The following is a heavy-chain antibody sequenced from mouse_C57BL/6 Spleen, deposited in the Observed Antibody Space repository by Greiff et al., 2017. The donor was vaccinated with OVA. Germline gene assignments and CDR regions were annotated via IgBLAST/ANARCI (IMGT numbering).Heavy chain of an antibody. CDR1: GYTFTDYN. CDR3: ASEEYYGSSSRYAMDY. J-gene: IGHJ4*01. Sequence: EVQLQQSGPELVKPGASVKMSCKASGYTFTDYNMHWVKQSHGKSLEWIGYINPNNGGTSYNQKFKGKATLTVNKSSSTAYMELRSLTSEDSAVYYCASEEYYGSSSRYAMDYWGQGTSVTVSS. D-gene: IGHD1-1*01. V-gene: IGHV1-22*01. CDR2: INPNNGGT.